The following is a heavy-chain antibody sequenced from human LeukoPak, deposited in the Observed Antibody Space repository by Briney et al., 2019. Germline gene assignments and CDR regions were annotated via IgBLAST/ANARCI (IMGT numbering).Heavy chain of an antibody. V-gene: IGHV3-21*01. CDR3: ARGIVVVPAAIGAPYYFDY. CDR2: ISSSSSYI. CDR1: GFISSSYS. Sequence: GGSLRLSCAASGFISSSYSMNWVRQAPGKGLEWVSSISSSSSYIYYADSVKGRFTISRDNAKNSLYLQMNSLRAEDTAVYYCARGIVVVPAAIGAPYYFDYWGQVTLVTVSS. J-gene: IGHJ4*02. D-gene: IGHD2-2*02.